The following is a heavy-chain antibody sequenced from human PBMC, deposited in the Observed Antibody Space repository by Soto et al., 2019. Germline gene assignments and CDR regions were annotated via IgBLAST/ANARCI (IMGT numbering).Heavy chain of an antibody. J-gene: IGHJ5*02. Sequence: EMQLLDSGGGLVQPGGSLRLSCVVSGFSFSTYGLTWVRQAPGKGLEWVCGVSGGSGVTHYTDSVKGRFTISGDDFKTTVYLPMHSLRGEDTAVYYCTRWNGYGDLWGQGTLVTVSS. CDR2: VSGGSGVT. D-gene: IGHD1-1*01. CDR1: GFSFSTYG. CDR3: TRWNGYGDL. V-gene: IGHV3-23*01.